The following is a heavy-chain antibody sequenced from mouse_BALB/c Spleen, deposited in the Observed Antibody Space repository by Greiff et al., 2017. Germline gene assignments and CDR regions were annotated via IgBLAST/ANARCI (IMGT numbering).Heavy chain of an antibody. J-gene: IGHJ3*01. Sequence: QVQLKQPGAELVKPGASVKLSCKASGYTFTSYWMHWVKQRPGQGLEWIGEINPSNGRTNYNEKFKSKATLTVDKSSSTAYMQLSSLTSEDSAVYYCARWEDAWFAYWGQGTLVTVSA. CDR2: INPSNGRT. CDR1: GYTFTSYW. V-gene: IGHV1S81*02. CDR3: ARWEDAWFAY. D-gene: IGHD4-1*01.